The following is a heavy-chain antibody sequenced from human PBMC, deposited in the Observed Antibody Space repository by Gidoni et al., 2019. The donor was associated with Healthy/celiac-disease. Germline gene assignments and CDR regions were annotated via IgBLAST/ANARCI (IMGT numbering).Heavy chain of an antibody. V-gene: IGHV4-34*01. D-gene: IGHD2-2*01. CDR1: AGSFSGYY. CDR2: INHSGRT. Sequence: QVQLQQWGAGLLKPSETLSLTCAVFAGSFSGYYWSWIRQPPGKGLEWIGEINHSGRTNYNPSLKSRVTISVDTSKNQFSLKLSSVTAADTAVYYCARGRFVPAAFDIWGQGTMVTVSS. CDR3: ARGRFVPAAFDI. J-gene: IGHJ3*02.